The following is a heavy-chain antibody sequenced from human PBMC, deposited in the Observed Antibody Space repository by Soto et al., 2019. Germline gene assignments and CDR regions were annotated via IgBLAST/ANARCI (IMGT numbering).Heavy chain of an antibody. Sequence: SETLSLTCAVYGGSFSCYYWSWIRQPPGKGLEGIGEINHSGSTNYNPSLKSRVTISVDTSKNQFSLKLSSVTAADTAVYYCARNGXYYDFWSGYYFGGGMDVWGPGTTVTVSS. V-gene: IGHV4-34*01. CDR3: ARNGXYYDFWSGYYFGGGMDV. CDR2: INHSGST. J-gene: IGHJ6*02. D-gene: IGHD3-3*01. CDR1: GGSFSCYY.